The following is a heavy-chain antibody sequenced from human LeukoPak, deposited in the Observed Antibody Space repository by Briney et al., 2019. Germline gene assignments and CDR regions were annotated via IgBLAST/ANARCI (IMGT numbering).Heavy chain of an antibody. CDR3: ARDSCSSTSCSIDY. D-gene: IGHD2-2*01. CDR1: GFTFSSYG. J-gene: IGHJ4*02. V-gene: IGHV3-33*01. Sequence: AGGSLRLSCAASGFTFSSYGMHWVRQAPGKGLEWVAVIWYDGSNKYYADSVKGRFTISRDSSKNTLYLQMNSLRAEDTAVYYCARDSCSSTSCSIDYWGQGTLVTVSS. CDR2: IWYDGSNK.